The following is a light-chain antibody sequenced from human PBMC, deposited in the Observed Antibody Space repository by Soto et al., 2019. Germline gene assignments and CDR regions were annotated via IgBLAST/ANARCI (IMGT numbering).Light chain of an antibody. CDR2: DVS. V-gene: IGLV2-11*01. Sequence: QSALTQPRSVSGSPGQSVTISCTGTNSDVGGYNYVSWYQQHPGKAPKLMIYDVSKRPSGVPDRFSGFKSANTASLTISGLQAEDEADYSCCSHAGTYIDVFGTGTKLTVL. CDR3: CSHAGTYIDV. CDR1: NSDVGGYNY. J-gene: IGLJ1*01.